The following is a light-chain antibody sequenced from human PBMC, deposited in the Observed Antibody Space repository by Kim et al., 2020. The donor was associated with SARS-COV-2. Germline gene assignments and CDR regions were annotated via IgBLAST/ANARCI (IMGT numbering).Light chain of an antibody. CDR3: QTWGTGLWV. CDR2: LNSDGSH. J-gene: IGLJ3*02. CDR1: SGHSSYA. Sequence: QPALTQSPSASASLGASVKLTCTLSSGHSSYAIAWHQQQPEKGPRYLMKLNSDGSHSKGDGIPDRFSGSSSGAERYLTISSLQSEDEADYYCQTWGTGLWVFGGGTQLTVL. V-gene: IGLV4-69*01.